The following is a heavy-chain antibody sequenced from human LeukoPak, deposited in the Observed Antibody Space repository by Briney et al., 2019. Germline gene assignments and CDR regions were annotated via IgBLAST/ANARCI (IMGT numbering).Heavy chain of an antibody. J-gene: IGHJ4*02. CDR2: IYYSGST. Sequence: SETLSLTCTVSGGSISSYYWSWIRQPPGKGLEWIGYIYYSGSTNYNPSLRSRVTISLDTSKNQFSLKLSSVTAADTAVYYCARDKSYCGGDCYPCWGQGTLVTVSS. V-gene: IGHV4-59*01. D-gene: IGHD2-21*02. CDR3: ARDKSYCGGDCYPC. CDR1: GGSISSYY.